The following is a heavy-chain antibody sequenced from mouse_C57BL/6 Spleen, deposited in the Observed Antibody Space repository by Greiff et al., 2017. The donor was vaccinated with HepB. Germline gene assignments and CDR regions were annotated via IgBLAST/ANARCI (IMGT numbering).Heavy chain of an antibody. Sequence: EVQVVESGGDLVKPGGSLKLSCAASGFTFSSYGMSWVRQTPDKRLEWVATISSGGSYTYYPDSVKGRFTISRDNAKNTLYLQMSSLKSEDTAMYYCARRQLVYYAMDYWGQGTSVTVSS. CDR1: GFTFSSYG. CDR2: ISSGGSYT. J-gene: IGHJ4*01. D-gene: IGHD4-1*02. V-gene: IGHV5-6*01. CDR3: ARRQLVYYAMDY.